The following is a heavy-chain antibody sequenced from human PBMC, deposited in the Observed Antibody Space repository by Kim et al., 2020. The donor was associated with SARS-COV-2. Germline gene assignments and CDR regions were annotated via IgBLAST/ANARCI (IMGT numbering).Heavy chain of an antibody. Sequence: SETLSLTCTVSGGSISSYYWSWIRQPPGKGLEWIGYIYYSGSTNYNPSLKSRVTISVDTSKNQFSLKLSSVTAADTAVYYCARGDHVWGSYRYLFDYWGQGTLVTVSS. CDR2: IYYSGST. J-gene: IGHJ4*02. V-gene: IGHV4-59*13. D-gene: IGHD3-16*02. CDR3: ARGDHVWGSYRYLFDY. CDR1: GGSISSYY.